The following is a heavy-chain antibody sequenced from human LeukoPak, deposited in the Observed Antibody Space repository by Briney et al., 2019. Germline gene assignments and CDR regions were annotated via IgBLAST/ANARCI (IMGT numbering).Heavy chain of an antibody. J-gene: IGHJ4*02. CDR1: GYTFSNHG. CDR3: ARDEWQQLVLIEY. Sequence: ASVKVSCKASGYTFSNHGISWVRQAPGQGLEWMGWISGYNGNTKYAQKFQGRVTMTTDTSTSTAYMGLRSLRSDDTAVYYCARDEWQQLVLIEYWGQGTLVTVSS. V-gene: IGHV1-18*01. CDR2: ISGYNGNT. D-gene: IGHD6-13*01.